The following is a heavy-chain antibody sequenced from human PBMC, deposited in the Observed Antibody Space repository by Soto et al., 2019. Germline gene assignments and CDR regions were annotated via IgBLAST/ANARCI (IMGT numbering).Heavy chain of an antibody. V-gene: IGHV3-13*01. Sequence: EVQLVESGGGLVQPGGSLRLSCAASGFTFSTYDMHWVRQGTGKGLEWVSAIGSAVGTYYAGSVKGRFTISRDNAKNSLFLQMNSLRAVDTAVYYCARRYCNHGNCPGIGFDYWGRGTLVTVSS. CDR2: IGSAVGT. CDR3: ARRYCNHGNCPGIGFDY. D-gene: IGHD2-15*01. J-gene: IGHJ4*02. CDR1: GFTFSTYD.